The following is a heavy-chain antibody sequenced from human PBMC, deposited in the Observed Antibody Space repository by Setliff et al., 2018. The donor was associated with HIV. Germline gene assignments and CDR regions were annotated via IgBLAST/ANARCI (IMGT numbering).Heavy chain of an antibody. J-gene: IGHJ5*02. V-gene: IGHV4-4*07. CDR3: ARDLGYDILTAYNWFDP. CDR2: IYTSGST. CDR1: GGSISGYY. D-gene: IGHD3-9*01. Sequence: SETLSLTCTVSGGSISGYYWSWIRQPAGKGLEWIGRIYTSGSTNYNPSLKSRVTMSVDMSKNQFSLKLTSVTAADTAVYYCARDLGYDILTAYNWFDPWGQGTLVTVSS.